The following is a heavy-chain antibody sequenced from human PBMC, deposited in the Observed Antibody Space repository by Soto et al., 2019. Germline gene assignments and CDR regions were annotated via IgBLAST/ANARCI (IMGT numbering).Heavy chain of an antibody. V-gene: IGHV1-3*01. D-gene: IGHD2-2*01. CDR1: GYTFTSYA. J-gene: IGHJ6*02. CDR2: INAGNGNT. CDR3: ARDKLDPNDYQLPHYYYYGMDV. Sequence: GASVKVSCKASGYTFTSYAMHWVRQAPGQRLEWMGWINAGNGNTKYSKKFQGRVTITRDTSASTAYTELSSLRSEDTAVYYCARDKLDPNDYQLPHYYYYGMDVWGQGTTVTVSS.